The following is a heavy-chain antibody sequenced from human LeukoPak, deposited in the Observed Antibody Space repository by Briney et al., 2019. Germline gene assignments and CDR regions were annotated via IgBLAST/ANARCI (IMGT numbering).Heavy chain of an antibody. V-gene: IGHV1-2*02. CDR3: ARRSGSYYPGSRAFDI. CDR1: GYTFTDYY. D-gene: IGHD1-26*01. Sequence: ASVKVSCKGSGYTFTDYYMHWVRQAPGQGLEWMAKINPNSGATAYAERFQGRVTLTRDTPISTMYMELRTLTSGDTAVYYCARRSGSYYPGSRAFDIWGQGTMVTVSS. J-gene: IGHJ3*02. CDR2: INPNSGAT.